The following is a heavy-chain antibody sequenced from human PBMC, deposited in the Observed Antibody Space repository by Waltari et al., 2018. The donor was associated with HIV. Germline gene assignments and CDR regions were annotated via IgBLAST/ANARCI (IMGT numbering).Heavy chain of an antibody. CDR3: ARGVYSSRFDP. CDR1: GYTFNNYD. CDR2: MNPNSANT. Sequence: QAQLVQSGAEVKKPGASVKVSCKASGYTFNNYDIHWVRQAPGHGLEWMGWMNPNSANTGSTQKFQGRLTMTRNTSISTAYMELTSLTSEDTAVYYCARGVYSSRFDPWGQGTLVTVSS. J-gene: IGHJ5*02. V-gene: IGHV1-8*02. D-gene: IGHD6-13*01.